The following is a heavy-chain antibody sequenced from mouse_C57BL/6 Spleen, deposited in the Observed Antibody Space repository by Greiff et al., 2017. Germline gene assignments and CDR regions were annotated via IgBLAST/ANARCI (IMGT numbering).Heavy chain of an antibody. CDR1: GFTFSSYG. V-gene: IGHV5-6*02. D-gene: IGHD2-2*01. CDR3: ARRGVTTPFDY. CDR2: ISSGGSYT. J-gene: IGHJ2*01. Sequence: EVMLVESGGDLVKPGGSLKLSCAASGFTFSSYGMSWVRQTPDKRLEWVATISSGGSYTYYPDSVKGRFTISRDNAKNTLYLQVSRLKTEDTAMYSCARRGVTTPFDYWGQGTTLTVSS.